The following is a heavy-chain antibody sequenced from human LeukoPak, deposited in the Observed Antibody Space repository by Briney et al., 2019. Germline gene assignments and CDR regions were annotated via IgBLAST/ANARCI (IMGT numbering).Heavy chain of an antibody. CDR3: ARDRATIFGVVTPFDY. Sequence: SETLSLTCTVSGYSIRSGYYWGWIRQPPGKGLEWIGSIYHSGSIYHKPSLKSRVTISVDTSKNQFSLKLSSVTAADTAVYYCARDRATIFGVVTPFDYWGQGTLVTVSS. V-gene: IGHV4-38-2*02. CDR2: IYHSGSI. D-gene: IGHD3-3*01. J-gene: IGHJ4*02. CDR1: GYSIRSGYY.